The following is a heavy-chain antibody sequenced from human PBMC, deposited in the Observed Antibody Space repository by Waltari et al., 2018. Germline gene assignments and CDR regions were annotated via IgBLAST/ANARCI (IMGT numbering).Heavy chain of an antibody. Sequence: QVQVVQSGSEVKKPGSSVKVSCKASGDTFSNFPITWVRQAPGQGLEWMGRIVPKLDLANDAQKVQGRVTITADKSASTGYMEVSSLRSEDTAVYYCARLMAVPGTVIGWFDPWGQGTLVTVSS. D-gene: IGHD6-19*01. CDR1: GDTFSNFP. J-gene: IGHJ5*02. CDR2: IVPKLDLA. CDR3: ARLMAVPGTVIGWFDP. V-gene: IGHV1-69*02.